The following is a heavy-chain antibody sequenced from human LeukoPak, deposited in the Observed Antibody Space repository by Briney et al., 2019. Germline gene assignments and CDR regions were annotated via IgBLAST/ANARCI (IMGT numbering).Heavy chain of an antibody. V-gene: IGHV1-18*01. D-gene: IGHD6-13*01. J-gene: IGHJ3*02. CDR1: GYTFTSYG. Sequence: ASVKVSCKASGYTFTSYGISWVRQAPGQGLEWMGWICAYNGNTNYAQKLQGRVTMTTDTSTSTAYMELRSLRSDDTAVYYCARYQTPIVAAGSRYAFDIWGQGTMVTVSP. CDR3: ARYQTPIVAAGSRYAFDI. CDR2: ICAYNGNT.